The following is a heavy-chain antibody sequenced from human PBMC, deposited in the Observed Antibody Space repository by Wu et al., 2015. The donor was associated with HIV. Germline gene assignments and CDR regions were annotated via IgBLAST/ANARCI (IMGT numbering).Heavy chain of an antibody. CDR2: MNPRSGNT. J-gene: IGHJ5*02. D-gene: IGHD6-19*01. CDR3: ARQRAYTSGWYIFDH. CDR1: GYTFSSYD. Sequence: QVQLVQSGTEVKKPGASVRVSCKASGYTFSSYDINWVRQATGQGLEWMGWMNPRSGNTGYAQKFQGRVTMTRDTSISTAKMEVSSLRSEDTAVYYCARQRAYTSGWYIFDHWGQGTLVTGLL. V-gene: IGHV1-8*01.